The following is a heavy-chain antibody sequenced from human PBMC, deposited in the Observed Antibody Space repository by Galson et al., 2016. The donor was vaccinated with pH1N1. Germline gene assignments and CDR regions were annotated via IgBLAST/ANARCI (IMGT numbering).Heavy chain of an antibody. Sequence: TLSLTCTVSGGSISSDDYYWSWIRQPPGKGLEWIGYIYFSVSTYYNPSLKSLVTISVDTSKNQFSLKLRSVTAADTAVYYRARARASGGSYLFHPGGQGTLVTVSS. V-gene: IGHV4-30-4*01. D-gene: IGHD2-15*01. CDR1: GGSISSDDYY. J-gene: IGHJ5*02. CDR2: IYFSVST. CDR3: ARARASGGSYLFHP.